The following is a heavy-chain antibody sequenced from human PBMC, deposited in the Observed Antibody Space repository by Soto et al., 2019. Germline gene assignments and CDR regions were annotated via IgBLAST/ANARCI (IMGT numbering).Heavy chain of an antibody. V-gene: IGHV3-23*01. CDR3: AGQDVDYGDYSSNFDY. D-gene: IGHD4-17*01. CDR2: ISGSGGST. Sequence: GGSLRLSCAASGFTFSSYAMSWVRQAPGKGLEWVSAISGSGGSTYYADSVKGRFTISRDNSKNTLYLQMNSLRAEDTAVYYCAGQDVDYGDYSSNFDYWGQGTLVTVSS. J-gene: IGHJ4*02. CDR1: GFTFSSYA.